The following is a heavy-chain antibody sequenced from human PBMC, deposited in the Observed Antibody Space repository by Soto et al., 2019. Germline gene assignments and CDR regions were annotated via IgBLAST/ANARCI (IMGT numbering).Heavy chain of an antibody. Sequence: GSAGMVRWEVCGCTLAELSRHWWRQAPGKGIEWLAGFAPEDGETIYAQKFQGRVTMPEDTSTDTAYMELSSLRSEDTAVYFCARRAWLDCGGDCTYYCCMD. D-gene: IGHD2-21*02. CDR2: FAPEDGET. V-gene: IGHV1-24*01. CDR1: GCTLAELS. CDR3: ARRAWLDCGGDCTYYCCMD. J-gene: IGHJ6*01.